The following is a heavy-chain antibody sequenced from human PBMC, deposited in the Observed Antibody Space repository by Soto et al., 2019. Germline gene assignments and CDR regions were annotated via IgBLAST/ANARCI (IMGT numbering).Heavy chain of an antibody. D-gene: IGHD3-22*01. J-gene: IGHJ5*02. CDR3: ARGGRKIVVAGWSWFAP. Sequence: SETLSLTCTVSGGSISSSSYSWGWIRQPPGKGPEWIGTFYYSGSTYYNPSLKSRVTISVDTSKNQFFLKLSSVTAADTAVYYCARGGRKIVVAGWSWFAPWGQGTLVTVSS. CDR2: FYYSGST. CDR1: GGSISSSSYS. V-gene: IGHV4-39*07.